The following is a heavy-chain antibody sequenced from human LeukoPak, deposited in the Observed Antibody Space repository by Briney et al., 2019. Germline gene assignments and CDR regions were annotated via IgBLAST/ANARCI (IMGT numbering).Heavy chain of an antibody. D-gene: IGHD6-13*01. CDR2: ISSSSSYI. J-gene: IGHJ4*02. CDR1: GFTVSSNY. CDR3: ARDLIAGSWYYFDY. Sequence: GGSLRLSCAASGFTVSSNYMSWVRQAPGKGLEWVSSISSSSSYIYYADSVKGRFTISRDNAKNSLYLQMNSLRAEDTAVYYCARDLIAGSWYYFDYWGQGTLVTVSS. V-gene: IGHV3-21*01.